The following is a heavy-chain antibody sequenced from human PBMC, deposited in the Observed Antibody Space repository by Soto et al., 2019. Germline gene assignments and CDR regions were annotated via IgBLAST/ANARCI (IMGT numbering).Heavy chain of an antibody. J-gene: IGHJ5*02. CDR3: ARGGPWVPYYYDSSPYTFENWFDP. CDR2: IYYGGVT. CDR1: GGSVSSGGYY. Sequence: PSETLSLTCTVSGGSVSSGGYYWTWIRQPPGKGLEWIGHIYYGGVTNYNPSLLSRVTISVDTSHNQFSLKLSSVTAADTAVYYCARGGPWVPYYYDSSPYTFENWFDPWGQGTLVTVSS. D-gene: IGHD3-22*01. V-gene: IGHV4-61*08.